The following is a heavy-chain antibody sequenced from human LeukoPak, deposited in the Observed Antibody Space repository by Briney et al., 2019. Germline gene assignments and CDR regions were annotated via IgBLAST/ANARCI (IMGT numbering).Heavy chain of an antibody. J-gene: IGHJ4*02. CDR1: GYTFTFYY. Sequence: ASVTVSCTASGYTFTFYYMHWVRQAPGQGLEWMGWINPNSGGTNYAQKFQGRVTMTRDTSISTAYMEVSSLRSDDTAVYYCARERSGANSYGYWEYWGQGTLVTVSS. V-gene: IGHV1-2*02. CDR2: INPNSGGT. CDR3: ARERSGANSYGYWEY. D-gene: IGHD5-18*01.